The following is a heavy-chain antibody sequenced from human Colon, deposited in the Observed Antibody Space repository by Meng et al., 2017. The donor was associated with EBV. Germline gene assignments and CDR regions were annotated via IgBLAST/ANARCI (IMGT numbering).Heavy chain of an antibody. V-gene: IGHV4-34*02. CDR2: INHSGST. CDR1: GGSFSGYY. CDR3: ARGLAWFRELLSINWFDP. Sequence: QVPVQQWGAGLVKPPENLSLTFAVYGGSFSGYYWTWIRQPPGKGLEWIGEINHSGSTNYNPSLKSRVTISVDTSKNQFSLKLSSVTAADTAVYYCARGLAWFRELLSINWFDPWGQGTLVTVSS. J-gene: IGHJ5*02. D-gene: IGHD3-10*01.